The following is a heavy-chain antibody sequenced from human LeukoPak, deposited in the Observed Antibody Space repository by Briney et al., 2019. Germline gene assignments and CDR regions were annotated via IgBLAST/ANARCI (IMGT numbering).Heavy chain of an antibody. Sequence: SQTLSLTCAISGDSVSSNSVAWNWIRQSPSRGLEWLGRTYYKSKWFNDYAVSVKGRITINPDTSKNQFSLQLNSVTPEDTAVYYCAREGLTTKSHSYYGLDVWGQGTTVTVSS. D-gene: IGHD1-1*01. CDR3: AREGLTTKSHSYYGLDV. CDR2: TYYKSKWFN. V-gene: IGHV6-1*01. CDR1: GDSVSSNSVA. J-gene: IGHJ6*02.